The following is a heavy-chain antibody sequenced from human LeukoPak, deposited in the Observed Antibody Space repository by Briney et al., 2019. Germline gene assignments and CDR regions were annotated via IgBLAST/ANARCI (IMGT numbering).Heavy chain of an antibody. V-gene: IGHV3-53*01. J-gene: IGHJ3*02. CDR3: ARDGAAAYAFDI. CDR1: GFTVSSNY. D-gene: IGHD6-13*01. CDR2: IYSADST. Sequence: GGSLRLSCAASGFTVSSNYMSWVRQAPGKGLEWVSVIYSADSTSYADSVKGRFTISRDNSKNTLYLQMNSLRAEDTAVCYCARDGAAAYAFDIWGQGTMVTVSS.